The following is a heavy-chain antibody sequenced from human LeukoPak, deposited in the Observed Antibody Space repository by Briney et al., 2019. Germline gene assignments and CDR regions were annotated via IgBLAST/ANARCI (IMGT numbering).Heavy chain of an antibody. Sequence: ASVKDSCKASGYTFTSYYMHWVRQAPGQGLEWMGIINPSGGSTSYAQKFQGRVTMTRDTSTSTVYMELSSLRSEDTAVYYCARGGYSSGLTDAFDIWGQGTMVTVSS. J-gene: IGHJ3*02. V-gene: IGHV1-46*01. CDR3: ARGGYSSGLTDAFDI. CDR2: INPSGGST. D-gene: IGHD6-19*01. CDR1: GYTFTSYY.